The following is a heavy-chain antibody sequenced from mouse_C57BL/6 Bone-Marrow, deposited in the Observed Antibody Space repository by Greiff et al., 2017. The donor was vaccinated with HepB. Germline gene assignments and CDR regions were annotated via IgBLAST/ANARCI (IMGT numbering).Heavy chain of an antibody. CDR1: GFNIKDDY. CDR3: TTGVTTAY. V-gene: IGHV14-4*01. D-gene: IGHD2-2*01. J-gene: IGHJ3*01. Sequence: VHVKQSGAELVRPGASVKLSCTASGFNIKDDYMHWVKQRPEQGLEWIGWIDPENGDTEYASKFQGKATITADTSSNTAYLQLSSLTSEDTAVYYCTTGVTTAYWGQGTLVTVSA. CDR2: IDPENGDT.